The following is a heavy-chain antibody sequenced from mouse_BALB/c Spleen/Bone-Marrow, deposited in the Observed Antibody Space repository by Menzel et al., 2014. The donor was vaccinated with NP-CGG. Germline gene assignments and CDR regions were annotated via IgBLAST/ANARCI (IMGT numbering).Heavy chain of an antibody. CDR1: GFTFSNYG. J-gene: IGHJ2*01. D-gene: IGHD2-1*01. Sequence: EVKLMESGGGLVQPGGSLKLSCAASGFTFSNYGKSWVRQTPDKRLELVATINSNGGSTYYPDSVKGRFTISRDTAKNILYLQMSSLKSEETAMYYCVRGNYGNYVDYFDFWGQGTTLTVSS. V-gene: IGHV5-6-3*01. CDR2: INSNGGST. CDR3: VRGNYGNYVDYFDF.